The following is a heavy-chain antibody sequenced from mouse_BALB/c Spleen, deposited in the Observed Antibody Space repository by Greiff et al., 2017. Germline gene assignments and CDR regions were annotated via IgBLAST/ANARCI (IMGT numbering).Heavy chain of an antibody. J-gene: IGHJ4*01. Sequence: VQLQQSGAELVRPGASVKLSCKASGFNFNDYYMHWVKQRPEQGLEWIGWIDPENGNTMYDPKFQGKASITADTSSNTAYLQLSSLTSEDSAVYYCARGGLRDYWGQGTSVTVSS. CDR1: GFNFNDYY. D-gene: IGHD2-2*01. V-gene: IGHV14-1*02. CDR3: ARGGLRDY. CDR2: IDPENGNT.